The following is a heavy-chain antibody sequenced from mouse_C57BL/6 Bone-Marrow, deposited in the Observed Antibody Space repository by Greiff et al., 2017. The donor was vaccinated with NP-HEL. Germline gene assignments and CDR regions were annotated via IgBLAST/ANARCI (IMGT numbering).Heavy chain of an antibody. D-gene: IGHD2-4*01. CDR2: INPYNGDT. CDR3: VYYDYDWAEDY. CDR1: GYSFTGYF. V-gene: IGHV1-20*01. Sequence: VQLKESGPELVKPGDSVKISCKASGYSFTGYFMNWVMQSHGKSLEWIGRINPYNGDTFYNQKFKGKATLTVDKSSSTAHMELRSLTSEDSAVYYCVYYDYDWAEDYWGQGTPVTVSS. J-gene: IGHJ4*01.